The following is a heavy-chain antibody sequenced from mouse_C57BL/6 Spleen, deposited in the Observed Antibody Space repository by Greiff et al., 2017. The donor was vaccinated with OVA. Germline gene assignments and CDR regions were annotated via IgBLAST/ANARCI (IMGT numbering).Heavy chain of an antibody. Sequence: VQLEQPGAELVKPGASVKLSCKASGYTFTSYWMHWVKQRPGHGLEWIGMIHPNSGSTNYNEKFKSKATLTVDKSSSTAYMQLSSLTSEDSAVYYCARWGTRTYFDYWGQGTTLTVSS. CDR3: ARWGTRTYFDY. CDR2: IHPNSGST. J-gene: IGHJ2*01. CDR1: GYTFTSYW. D-gene: IGHD1-1*01. V-gene: IGHV1-64*01.